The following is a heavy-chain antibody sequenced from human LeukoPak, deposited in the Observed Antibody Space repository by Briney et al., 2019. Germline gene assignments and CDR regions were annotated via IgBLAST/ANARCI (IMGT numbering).Heavy chain of an antibody. CDR3: ARTTIYSSGWSFRALAL. D-gene: IGHD6-19*01. J-gene: IGHJ4*02. Sequence: SVKVSCKASGGTFSSYAISWVRQAPGRGLEWMGGIIPIFGTANYAQKFQGRVTITADKSTSTAYMELSSLRSEDTAVYYCARTTIYSSGWSFRALALWGQGTLVTVSS. CDR2: IIPIFGTA. CDR1: GGTFSSYA. V-gene: IGHV1-69*06.